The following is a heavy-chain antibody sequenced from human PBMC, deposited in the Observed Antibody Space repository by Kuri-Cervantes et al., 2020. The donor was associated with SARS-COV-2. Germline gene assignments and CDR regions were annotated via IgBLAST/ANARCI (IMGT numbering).Heavy chain of an antibody. CDR1: GFTFSSYS. J-gene: IGHJ6*02. V-gene: IGHV3-23*01. Sequence: ETLSLTCAASGFTFSSYSMNWVRQAPGKELEWVSAISGSGGSTYYADSVKGRFTISRDNSKNTLYLQMNSLRAEDTAVYYCAKDKVPTTYYYDSSGYYYSYYYYGMDVWGQGTTVTVSS. CDR3: AKDKVPTTYYYDSSGYYYSYYYYGMDV. D-gene: IGHD3-22*01. CDR2: ISGSGGST.